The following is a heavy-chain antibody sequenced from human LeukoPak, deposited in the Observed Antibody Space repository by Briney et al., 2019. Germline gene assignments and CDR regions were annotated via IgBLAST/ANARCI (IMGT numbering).Heavy chain of an antibody. V-gene: IGHV3-9*01. Sequence: TGGSLRLACAASGFTFSYYAMSWVRQAPGKGLEWVSGISWNSGSIGYADSVKGRFTISRDNAKNSLYLQMNSLRAEDTALYYCAKATRQNFDWLFLFDPWGQGTLVTVSS. CDR2: ISWNSGSI. CDR3: AKATRQNFDWLFLFDP. D-gene: IGHD3-9*01. CDR1: GFTFSYYA. J-gene: IGHJ5*02.